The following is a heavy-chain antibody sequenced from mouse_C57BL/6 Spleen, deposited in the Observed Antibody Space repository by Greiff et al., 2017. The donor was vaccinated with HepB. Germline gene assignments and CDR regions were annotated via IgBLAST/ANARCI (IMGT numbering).Heavy chain of an antibody. CDR2: IDPSDSET. D-gene: IGHD3-2*02. CDR3: ARGTAQSPWYFDV. V-gene: IGHV1-52*01. Sequence: QVQLQQPGAELVRPGSSVKLSCKASGYTFTSYWMHWVKQRPIQGLEWIGNIDPSDSETHYNQKFKDKATLTVDKSSSTAYMQLSSLTSEDSAVYYCARGTAQSPWYFDVWGTGTTVTVSS. CDR1: GYTFTSYW. J-gene: IGHJ1*03.